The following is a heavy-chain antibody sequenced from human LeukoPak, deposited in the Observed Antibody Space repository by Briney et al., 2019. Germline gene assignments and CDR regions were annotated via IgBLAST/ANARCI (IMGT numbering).Heavy chain of an antibody. CDR2: ISGSGGST. CDR3: ARGPQTVIGFDY. CDR1: GSTFSSYA. J-gene: IGHJ4*02. V-gene: IGHV3-23*01. Sequence: GGSLRLSCAASGSTFSSYAMSWVRQAPGKGLEWVSAISGSGGSTYYADSVKGRFTISRDNSKNTLYLQMNSLRAEDTAVYYCARGPQTVIGFDYWGQGTLVTVSS. D-gene: IGHD3-10*01.